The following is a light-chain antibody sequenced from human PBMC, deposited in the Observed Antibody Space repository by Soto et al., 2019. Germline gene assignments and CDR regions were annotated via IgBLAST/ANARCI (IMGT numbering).Light chain of an antibody. CDR2: KAS. CDR3: QHYNSYSEA. Sequence: DVQMTQSPSTRSLSGKGIVRMGGRASQTISSWLAWYQQKPGKAPKLLIYKASTLKSGVPSRFSGSGSGTEFTLTISSLQPDDFATYYCQHYNSYSEAFGQGSKV. CDR1: QTISSW. V-gene: IGKV1-5*03. J-gene: IGKJ1*01.